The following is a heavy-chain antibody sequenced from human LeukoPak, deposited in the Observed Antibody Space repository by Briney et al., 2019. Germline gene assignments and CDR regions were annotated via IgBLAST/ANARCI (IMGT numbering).Heavy chain of an antibody. Sequence: GGSLRLSCAVSGITLNNYGMTWVRQAPGKGLEWVAGISDRGGSTKYADSVKGRFTISRDNPKNTLYLQMNSLRAEDTAVYFCAKRGVVIRVILVGFHKEAYYFEFWGQGALVTVSS. CDR1: GITLNNYG. CDR2: ISDRGGST. D-gene: IGHD3/OR15-3a*01. J-gene: IGHJ4*02. CDR3: AKRGVVIRVILVGFHKEAYYFEF. V-gene: IGHV3-23*01.